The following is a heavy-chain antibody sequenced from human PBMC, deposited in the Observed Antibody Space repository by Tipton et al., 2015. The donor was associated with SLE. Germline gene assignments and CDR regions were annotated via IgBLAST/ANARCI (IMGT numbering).Heavy chain of an antibody. CDR3: ARDPPYYDFWSGYD. CDR1: GFTFSSYW. CDR2: IKQDGSEK. V-gene: IGHV3-7*03. D-gene: IGHD3-3*01. Sequence: SLRLSCAASGFTFSSYWMSWVRQAPGKGLEWVANIKQDGSEKYYVDSVKGRFTISRDNAKNSLYLQMNSLRAEDTAVYYCARDPPYYDFWSGYDWGQGTLVTVSS. J-gene: IGHJ4*02.